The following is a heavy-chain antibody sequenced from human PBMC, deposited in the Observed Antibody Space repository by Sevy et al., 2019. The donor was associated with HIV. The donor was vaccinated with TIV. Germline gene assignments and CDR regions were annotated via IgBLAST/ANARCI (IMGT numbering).Heavy chain of an antibody. CDR1: GYTFTSYY. CDR2: INPSGGST. CDR3: AREGLGIAAPPGR. J-gene: IGHJ4*02. D-gene: IGHD6-13*01. Sequence: ASVKVSCKASGYTFTSYYMHWVPQAPGQGLEWMGIINPSGGSTSYAQKFQGRVTMTRDTSTSTVYMELSSLRSEDTAVYYCAREGLGIAAPPGRWGQGTLVTVSS. V-gene: IGHV1-46*01.